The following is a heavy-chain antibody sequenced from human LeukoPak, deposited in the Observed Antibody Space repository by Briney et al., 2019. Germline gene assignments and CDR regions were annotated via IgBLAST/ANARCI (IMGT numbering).Heavy chain of an antibody. CDR1: GFTFSSYA. V-gene: IGHV3-30-3*01. Sequence: GGSLRLSCAASGFTFSSYAMSWVRQAPGKGLEWVAVISYDGSNKYYADSVKGRFTISRDNSKNTLYLQMNSLRAEDTAVYYCARPKERWLQSPVGYWGQGTLVTVSS. CDR3: ARPKERWLQSPVGY. D-gene: IGHD5-24*01. J-gene: IGHJ4*02. CDR2: ISYDGSNK.